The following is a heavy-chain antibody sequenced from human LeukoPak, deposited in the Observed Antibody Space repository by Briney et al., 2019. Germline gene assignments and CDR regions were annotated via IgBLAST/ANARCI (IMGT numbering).Heavy chain of an antibody. CDR1: GGSISSFY. CDR2: IYYSGST. Sequence: SETLSLTCTVSGGSISSFYWSWIRQPPGKGLEFIGHIYYSGSTYYNPSLKSRVTISVDTSKNQFSLKLSSVTAADTAVYYCARVGLDYDILTGYTVTRYYFDYWGQGTLVTVSS. D-gene: IGHD3-9*01. CDR3: ARVGLDYDILTGYTVTRYYFDY. J-gene: IGHJ4*02. V-gene: IGHV4-59*12.